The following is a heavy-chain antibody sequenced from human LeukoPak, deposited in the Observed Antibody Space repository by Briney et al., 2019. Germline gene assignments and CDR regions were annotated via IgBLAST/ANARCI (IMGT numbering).Heavy chain of an antibody. CDR2: IKQDGSEK. D-gene: IGHD4-17*01. V-gene: IGHV3-7*01. J-gene: IGHJ4*02. CDR3: AREKNDYGDAFDY. Sequence: QPGGSLRLSCAASGFTFSSYWMSWVRQAPGKGLEWVANIKQDGSEKYYVDPVKGRFTISRDNAKNSLYLQMNGLRAEDTAVYYCAREKNDYGDAFDYWGQGTLVTVSS. CDR1: GFTFSSYW.